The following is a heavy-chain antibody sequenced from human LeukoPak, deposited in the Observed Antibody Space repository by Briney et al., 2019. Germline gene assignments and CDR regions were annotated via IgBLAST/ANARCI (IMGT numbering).Heavy chain of an antibody. Sequence: GGSLRLXCAASGFTFSSYWMSWVRQAPGKGLECVANIKQDGSEKYYVDSVKGRFTISRDNAKNSLYLQMNSLRAEDTAVNYCARLGGIAAAGLDAFDIWGQGTMVTVSS. CDR1: GFTFSSYW. V-gene: IGHV3-7*01. D-gene: IGHD6-13*01. CDR3: ARLGGIAAAGLDAFDI. CDR2: IKQDGSEK. J-gene: IGHJ3*02.